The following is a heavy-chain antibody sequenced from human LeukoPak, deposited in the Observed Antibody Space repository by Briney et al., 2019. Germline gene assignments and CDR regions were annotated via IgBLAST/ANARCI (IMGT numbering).Heavy chain of an antibody. CDR3: ARPYDTRGYFPDY. D-gene: IGHD3-22*01. CDR1: GFIYGNYW. J-gene: IGHJ4*02. Sequence: GGSLRLSCRGSGFIYGNYWMTWVRQAPGKGLEWVSSISRGSDHIFYADSMKGRFTISRDNAKNSLYLQMNSLGAEDTAVYYCARPYDTRGYFPDYWGQGTLVTVSS. V-gene: IGHV3-21*01. CDR2: ISRGSDHI.